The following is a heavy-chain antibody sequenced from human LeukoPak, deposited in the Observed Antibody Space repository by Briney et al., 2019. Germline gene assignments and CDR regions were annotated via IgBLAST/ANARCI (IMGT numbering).Heavy chain of an antibody. D-gene: IGHD3-10*01. V-gene: IGHV3-53*01. Sequence: GGSLRLSCAASGLTVSSNYMSWVRQAPGKGLEWVSVIYSGGSTYYADSVKGRFTISRDNSKNTLYLQMNSLRAEDTAVYYCARASYYYGSGSYLDYWGHGTLVTVSS. CDR3: ARASYYYGSGSYLDY. CDR1: GLTVSSNY. J-gene: IGHJ4*01. CDR2: IYSGGST.